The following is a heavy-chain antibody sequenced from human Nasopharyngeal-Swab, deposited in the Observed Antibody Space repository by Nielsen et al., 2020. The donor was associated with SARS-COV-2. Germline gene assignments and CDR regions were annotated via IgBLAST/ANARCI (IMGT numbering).Heavy chain of an antibody. CDR1: GFTFRIYG. CDR3: AKAHKMVSGGGVGYMDV. CDR2: IRYDGFNQ. V-gene: IGHV3-30*02. D-gene: IGHD3-16*01. Sequence: GGSLRLSCAASGFTFRIYGMNWVRQAPGKGLEWVSFIRYDGFNQHYADSVKGRFTISRDSFKNTLYLQLNSLRAEDTAVYYCAKAHKMVSGGGVGYMDVWGKGTTVTVSS. J-gene: IGHJ6*03.